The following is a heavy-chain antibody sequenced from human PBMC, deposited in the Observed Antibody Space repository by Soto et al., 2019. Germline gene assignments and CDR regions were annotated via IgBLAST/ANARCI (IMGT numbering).Heavy chain of an antibody. CDR3: AKHIEGAGNWYFDL. CDR1: GFTFSIYA. Sequence: EVQLLESGGGLVQPGGSLGLSCEASGFTFSIYAMSWVRQVPGKGPEWVSVINGRGSPTFYADSVKGRFTISRDNSKNTLYLQMNSLRAEDTAIYYCAKHIEGAGNWYFDLWGRGTLVAVSS. D-gene: IGHD2-21*01. V-gene: IGHV3-23*01. J-gene: IGHJ2*01. CDR2: INGRGSPT.